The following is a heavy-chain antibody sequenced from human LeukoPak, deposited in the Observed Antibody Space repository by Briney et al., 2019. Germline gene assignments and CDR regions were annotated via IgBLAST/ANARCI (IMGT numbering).Heavy chain of an antibody. D-gene: IGHD5-12*01. CDR3: ARDGAATMYYYYYMDV. V-gene: IGHV1-18*04. CDR2: ISPYNGNT. Sequence: VSVKVSCKASGYTFISYYMHWVRQAPGQGLEWMGRISPYNGNTKYAQKLQGRVTMTTDTSTSTAYMELSRLRSDDTAVYYCARDGAATMYYYYYMDVWGKGTTVTVSS. CDR1: GYTFISYY. J-gene: IGHJ6*03.